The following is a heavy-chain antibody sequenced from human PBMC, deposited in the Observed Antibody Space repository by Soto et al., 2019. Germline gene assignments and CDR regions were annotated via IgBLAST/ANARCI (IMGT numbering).Heavy chain of an antibody. V-gene: IGHV1-18*01. D-gene: IGHD6-6*01. CDR3: ARTGGGMAARPLEY. Sequence: QVQLMQSGGEVKMPGASVEVSCKTSGYMFTTYGMSWVRQAPGQGLEWMAWISAYNGNKKYAQKFEGRVTMTTDTSTSTVSMELRDLTSDDTAIYYCARTGGGMAARPLEYWGQGTLVILSS. CDR2: ISAYNGNK. J-gene: IGHJ4*02. CDR1: GYMFTTYG.